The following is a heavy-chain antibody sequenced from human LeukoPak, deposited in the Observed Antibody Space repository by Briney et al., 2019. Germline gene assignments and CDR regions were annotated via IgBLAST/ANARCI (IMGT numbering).Heavy chain of an antibody. CDR2: FDPEDGET. D-gene: IGHD3-22*01. V-gene: IGHV1-24*01. Sequence: ASVKVSCKVSGYTLTELSMHWVRQAPGKGLEWMGGFDPEDGETIYAQKFHGRVTMTEDTSTDTAYMELSSLRSEDTAVYYCATGYYYDSSGYLDYWGQGTLVTVSS. CDR3: ATGYYYDSSGYLDY. CDR1: GYTLTELS. J-gene: IGHJ4*02.